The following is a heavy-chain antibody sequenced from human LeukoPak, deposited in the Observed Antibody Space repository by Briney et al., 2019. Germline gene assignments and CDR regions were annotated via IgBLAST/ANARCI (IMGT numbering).Heavy chain of an antibody. V-gene: IGHV3-23*01. J-gene: IGHJ4*02. CDR2: VRGSGGDT. CDR1: GFSFSNHA. Sequence: GGSLRLSCAASGFSFSNHAMSWVRQAPGQGLEWVSAVRGSGGDTYYADSVKGRFTMSRDNSKNTLYLQMNSLRAEDTARYYCAKTSRVNSNYDSPFDYWGQGTLVIVSS. CDR3: AKTSRVNSNYDSPFDY. D-gene: IGHD5-12*01.